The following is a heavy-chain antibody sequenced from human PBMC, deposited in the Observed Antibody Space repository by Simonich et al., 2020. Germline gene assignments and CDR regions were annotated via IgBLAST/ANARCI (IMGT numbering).Heavy chain of an antibody. V-gene: IGHV1-8*03. CDR3: ARTYSGSYYYFDY. CDR1: GYTFTSYD. CDR2: KNPTSGNT. J-gene: IGHJ4*02. D-gene: IGHD1-26*01. Sequence: QVQLVQSGAEVKKPGASVKVSCKASGYTFTSYDLNWVRTATGQGREVRWKKNPTSGNTGYAQKCQGRVTITRNASISTAYMELSSLRSEDTAVYYCARTYSGSYYYFDYWGQGTLVTVSS.